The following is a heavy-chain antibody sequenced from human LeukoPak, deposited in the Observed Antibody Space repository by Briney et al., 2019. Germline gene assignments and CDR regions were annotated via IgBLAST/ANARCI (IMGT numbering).Heavy chain of an antibody. V-gene: IGHV3-7*01. CDR2: ISQDGSYK. Sequence: GGSLRLSCAASGFSFSTSWMDWVRQAPGKGLEWVANISQDGSYKYYVDSVKGRFTISRDNAKNSVFLQMNSLGVEDTAVYFCSESLNSWGQGTLVTVSS. J-gene: IGHJ4*02. CDR3: SESLNS. CDR1: GFSFSTSW. D-gene: IGHD1-26*01.